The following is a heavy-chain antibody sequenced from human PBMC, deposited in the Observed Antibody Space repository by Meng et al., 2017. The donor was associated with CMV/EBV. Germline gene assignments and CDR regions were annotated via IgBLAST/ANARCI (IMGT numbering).Heavy chain of an antibody. V-gene: IGHV4-34*01. J-gene: IGHJ4*02. CDR2: INHSGST. D-gene: IGHD3-3*01. CDR3: ASLRTIFGVVPSNDY. Sequence: VYGGSFSCYYWSWIRQPPGKGLEWIGEINHSGSTNYNPSLKSRVTISVDTSKNQFSLKLSSVTAADTAVYYCASLRTIFGVVPSNDYWGQGTLVTVSS. CDR1: GGSFSCYY.